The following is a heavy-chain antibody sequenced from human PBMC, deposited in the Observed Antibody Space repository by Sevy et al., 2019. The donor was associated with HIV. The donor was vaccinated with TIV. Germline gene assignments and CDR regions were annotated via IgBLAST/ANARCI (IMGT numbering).Heavy chain of an antibody. CDR2: ISAYNGNT. Sequence: ASVKVSCKASGYTFTSYGISWVRQAPGQGLEWMGWISAYNGNTNYAQKLQGRVTMTTDTSTSTAYMELRSLRSDDTAVYYCARDDSSEGDFYFQHWGQGTLVTVSS. V-gene: IGHV1-18*01. CDR3: ARDDSSEGDFYFQH. CDR1: GYTFTSYG. J-gene: IGHJ1*01. D-gene: IGHD3-22*01.